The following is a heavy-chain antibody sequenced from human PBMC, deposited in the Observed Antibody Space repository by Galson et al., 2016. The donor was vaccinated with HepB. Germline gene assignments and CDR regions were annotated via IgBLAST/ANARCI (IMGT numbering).Heavy chain of an antibody. CDR2: INPGCGKT. V-gene: IGHV1-3*01. Sequence: SVKVSCKAAGYTFISYAIHWVHQAPGQRLEWMGWINPGCGKTQYSSKFQDRVTITSDTSTNTPYMELSRPTSEDTAVYYCARGTNSGFDSWGQGTLVTVSS. J-gene: IGHJ5*01. D-gene: IGHD6-25*01. CDR3: ARGTNSGFDS. CDR1: GYTFISYA.